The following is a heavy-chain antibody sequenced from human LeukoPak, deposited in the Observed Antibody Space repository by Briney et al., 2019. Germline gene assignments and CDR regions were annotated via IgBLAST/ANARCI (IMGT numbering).Heavy chain of an antibody. J-gene: IGHJ4*02. CDR2: ISYDGSNK. CDR3: ARDQYYDSSGLFDY. V-gene: IGHV3-30*04. CDR1: GFTFSNYA. Sequence: GGSLRLSCAASGFTFSNYAMHWVRQAPGKGLEWVAVISYDGSNKYYTDSVKGRFTISGDSSKNTLYLQMNSLRPEDTAVYYCARDQYYDSSGLFDYWGQGTLVTVSS. D-gene: IGHD3-22*01.